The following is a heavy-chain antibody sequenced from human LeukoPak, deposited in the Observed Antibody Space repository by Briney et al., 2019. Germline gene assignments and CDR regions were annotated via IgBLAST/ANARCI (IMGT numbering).Heavy chain of an antibody. V-gene: IGHV1-18*04. Sequence: AAPKLLYQISDCKFAGYGMSVVLGAPGQSLKWMGWISAYNGNTNYAQKLQGRVTMTTDTSTSTAYMELRSLRSDDTAVYYCARTPSKCIIAVGVRSTVCWFDPWGQGTLVTVSS. CDR1: DCKFAGYG. CDR2: ISAYNGNT. CDR3: ARTPSKCIIAVGVRSTVCWFDP. D-gene: IGHD6-19*01. J-gene: IGHJ5*02.